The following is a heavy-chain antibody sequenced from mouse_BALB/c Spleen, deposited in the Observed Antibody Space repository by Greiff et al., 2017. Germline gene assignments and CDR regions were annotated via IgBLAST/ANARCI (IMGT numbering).Heavy chain of an antibody. CDR2: INPSTGYT. CDR3: ASFYYGNYFTFAY. Sequence: QVQLQQSGAELAKPGASVKMSCKASGYTFTSYWMHWVKQRPGQGLEWIGYINPSTGYTEYNQKFKDKATLTADKSSSTAYMQLSSLTSEDSAVYYCASFYYGNYFTFAYWGQGTLVTVSA. V-gene: IGHV1-7*01. J-gene: IGHJ3*01. CDR1: GYTFTSYW. D-gene: IGHD2-1*01.